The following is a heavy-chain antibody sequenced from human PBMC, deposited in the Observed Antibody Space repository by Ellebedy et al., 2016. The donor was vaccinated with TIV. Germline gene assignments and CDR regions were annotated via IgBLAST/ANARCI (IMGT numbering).Heavy chain of an antibody. J-gene: IGHJ3*02. CDR2: ISYDGSNK. D-gene: IGHD4-17*01. Sequence: PGGSLRLSCAASGFTFSSYVMHWVRQAPGKGLDWVTVISYDGSNKYYADSVKGRFTISRDNSKNTLYLQMNSLRAEDTAVYYCARGSTVPHIWGQGTMVTVSS. CDR1: GFTFSSYV. V-gene: IGHV3-30-3*01. CDR3: ARGSTVPHI.